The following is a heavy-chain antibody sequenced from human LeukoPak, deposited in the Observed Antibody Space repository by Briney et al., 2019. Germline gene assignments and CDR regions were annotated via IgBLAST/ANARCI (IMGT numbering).Heavy chain of an antibody. V-gene: IGHV3-7*01. CDR3: ARDPGISAAGTVGYFDY. D-gene: IGHD6-13*01. CDR2: IKEDGSVR. Sequence: PGGSLRLSCAVSGFTFNTYWMSWVRQAPGKGLEWVANIKEDGSVRYNVDSVKGRFTISRDNAENSVYLQMNSLRAEDTAVYYCARDPGISAAGTVGYFDYWGQGTLVTVSS. J-gene: IGHJ4*02. CDR1: GFTFNTYW.